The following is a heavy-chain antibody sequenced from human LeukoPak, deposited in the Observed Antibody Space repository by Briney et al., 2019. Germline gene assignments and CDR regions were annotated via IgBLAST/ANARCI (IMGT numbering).Heavy chain of an antibody. CDR3: ARDRAYDSSGEPMFNP. D-gene: IGHD3-22*01. V-gene: IGHV1-2*02. Sequence: ASVKVSCKASGYTLADFHIQWVRQAPGHGLEWMWALNPHSGATHYSQKCLGRVTMTRHTSVNTAYMELSRLTSDDTAVYYCARDRAYDSSGEPMFNPWGQGTLVAVSS. J-gene: IGHJ5*02. CDR2: LNPHSGAT. CDR1: GYTLADFH.